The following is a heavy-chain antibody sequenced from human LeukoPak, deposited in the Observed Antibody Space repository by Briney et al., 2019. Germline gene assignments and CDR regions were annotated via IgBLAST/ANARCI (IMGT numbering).Heavy chain of an antibody. CDR3: AREPTAMIL. J-gene: IGHJ4*02. V-gene: IGHV3-21*01. CDR2: ISSTGTYI. CDR1: GFTFSSYS. D-gene: IGHD5-18*01. Sequence: GGSLRLSCAASGFTFSSYSMNWVRQTPGKGLEWVSSISSTGTYIYYADSVKGRFTISRDNAKNSLYLQMNSLRAEDTAVYYCAREPTAMILWGQGTLVTVSS.